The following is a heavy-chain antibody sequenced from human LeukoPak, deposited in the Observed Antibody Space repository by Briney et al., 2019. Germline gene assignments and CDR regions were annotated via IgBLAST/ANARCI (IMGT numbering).Heavy chain of an antibody. CDR2: IYYSGST. CDR3: ARDGDPAAAGTIDY. Sequence: SETLSLTCTVSGGSVSSGSYYWSWIRQPSGKGLEWIGYIYYSGSTNYNPSLKSRVTISVDTSKNQFSLKLSSVTAADTAVYYCARDGDPAAAGTIDYWGQGTLVTVSS. V-gene: IGHV4-61*01. J-gene: IGHJ4*02. CDR1: GGSVSSGSYY. D-gene: IGHD6-13*01.